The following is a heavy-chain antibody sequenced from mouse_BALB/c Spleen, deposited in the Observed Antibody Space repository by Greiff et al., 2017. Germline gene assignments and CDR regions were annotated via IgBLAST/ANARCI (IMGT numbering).Heavy chain of an antibody. D-gene: IGHD2-2*01. J-gene: IGHJ2*01. CDR2: ISSGSSTI. CDR3: ARGRYYGYDPCYFDY. CDR1: GFTFSSFG. Sequence: DVKLVESGGGLVQPGGSRKLSCAASGFTFSSFGMHWVRQAPEKGLEWVAYISSGSSTIYYADTVKGRFTISRDNPKNTLFLQMTSLRSEDTAMYYCARGRYYGYDPCYFDYWGQGTTLTVSS. V-gene: IGHV5-17*02.